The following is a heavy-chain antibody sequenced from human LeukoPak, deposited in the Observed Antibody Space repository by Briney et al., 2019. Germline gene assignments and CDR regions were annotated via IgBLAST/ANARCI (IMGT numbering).Heavy chain of an antibody. CDR3: ARDSYGAGINY. D-gene: IGHD6-19*01. CDR2: IKQDGSEK. V-gene: IGHV3-7*01. J-gene: IGHJ4*02. Sequence: GGSLRLSXADSGFSFSTFWMIWVRQAPGKGLEWVANIKQDGSEKYYVDSVKGRFTISRDNAKNSLYLQMTNLRAEDTAVYYCARDSYGAGINYWGQGTLVTVSS. CDR1: GFSFSTFW.